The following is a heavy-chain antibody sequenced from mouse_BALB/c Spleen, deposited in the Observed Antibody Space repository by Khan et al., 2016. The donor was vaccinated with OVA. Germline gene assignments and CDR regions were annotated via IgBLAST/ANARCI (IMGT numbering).Heavy chain of an antibody. V-gene: IGHV5-6*01. Sequence: EVQLVESGGDLVKPGGSLKLSCAASGFTFSSYGMSWVRQTPDKRLEWVATISTGGSYTYYPDTLKGRFTISRDNAKNTLYLQMSSLKSEDTAMYCCARQADYYEGGGLAYWGQGTSVTVSA. J-gene: IGHJ3*01. CDR2: ISTGGSYT. CDR3: ARQADYYEGGGLAY. CDR1: GFTFSSYG. D-gene: IGHD1-1*01.